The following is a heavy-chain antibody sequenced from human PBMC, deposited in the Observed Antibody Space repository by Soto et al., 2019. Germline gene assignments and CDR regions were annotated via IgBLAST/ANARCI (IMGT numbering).Heavy chain of an antibody. V-gene: IGHV4-34*01. CDR2: INHVGGT. CDR1: GGFLSESY. J-gene: IGHJ5*02. Sequence: PSETLSLTCAVYGGFLSESYWTWIRQPPGKGLEWIGEINHVGGTNYNPSLKSRVTMSVDTSQNQFSLRLISVTAADTAMYFCVRIRYQLPSSVLWLDPXGQGTPVTVS. CDR3: VRIRYQLPSSVLWLDP. D-gene: IGHD3-16*01.